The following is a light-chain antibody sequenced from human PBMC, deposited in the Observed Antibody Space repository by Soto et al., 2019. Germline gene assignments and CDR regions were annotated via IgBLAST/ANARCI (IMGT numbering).Light chain of an antibody. J-gene: IGKJ4*01. CDR1: QTISSW. V-gene: IGKV1-5*01. Sequence: IQMTQSPSTLSGSVGDIVTITCRASQTISSWLAWYQQKQGKAPKXLIYDASSLESGVPSRFSGSGSGTEGTITISSLKTDDGSTYYCQEYNSYPLTFGGGTKVDIK. CDR2: DAS. CDR3: QEYNSYPLT.